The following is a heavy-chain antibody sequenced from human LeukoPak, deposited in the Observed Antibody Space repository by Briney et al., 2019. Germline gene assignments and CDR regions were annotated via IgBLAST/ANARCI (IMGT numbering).Heavy chain of an antibody. D-gene: IGHD6-13*01. CDR3: ARCGSSSYYYYYMDV. CDR2: MNPNSGNT. V-gene: IGHV1-8*01. Sequence: ASVKVSCKASGYTFTSYDINWVRQATGQGLEWMGWMNPNSGNTGYAQKFQGRVTMTRNTSISTAYMELSSLRSEDTAVYYCARCGSSSYYYYYMDVWGKGTTVTVSS. CDR1: GYTFTSYD. J-gene: IGHJ6*03.